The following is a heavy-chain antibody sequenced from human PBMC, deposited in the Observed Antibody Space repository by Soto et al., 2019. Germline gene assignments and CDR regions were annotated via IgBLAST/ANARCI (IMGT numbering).Heavy chain of an antibody. CDR3: ARATMVRGVIITPAYNGFDP. D-gene: IGHD3-10*01. J-gene: IGHJ5*02. CDR2: IYHSGST. V-gene: IGHV4-30-4*01. Sequence: PSETLSLTFTVSGGSISSGDYSRRWIHQPPGKGLELIGYIYHSGSTYYNPSLKSRVTISVDTSKNQFSLKLSSATAADTAVYYCARATMVRGVIITPAYNGFDPRGQRTLVTVSS. CDR1: GGSISSGDYS.